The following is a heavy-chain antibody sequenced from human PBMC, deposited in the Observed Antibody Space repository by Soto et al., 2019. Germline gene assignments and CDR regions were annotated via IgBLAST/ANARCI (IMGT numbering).Heavy chain of an antibody. CDR2: IYYSWST. V-gene: IGHV4-31*03. CDR3: AREISYYDSSGYYYVYFDY. Sequence: QVQLQESGPGLVKPSQTLSLTCTVSGGSISSGGYYWSWIRQHPGKGLEWIGYIYYSWSTYYNPSLKSRVTLSVDTSKDQFSLKLSSVTAADTAVYYCAREISYYDSSGYYYVYFDYWGQGTLVTVSS. J-gene: IGHJ4*02. CDR1: GGSISSGGYY. D-gene: IGHD3-22*01.